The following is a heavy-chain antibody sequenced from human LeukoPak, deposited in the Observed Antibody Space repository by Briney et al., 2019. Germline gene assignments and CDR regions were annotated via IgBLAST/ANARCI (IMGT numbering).Heavy chain of an antibody. CDR1: GFSFSSYR. Sequence: GGSLRLSCAASGFSFSSYRMNWVRQAPGKGLEWVANIIQYRTAIFYVDSVNRPFTISRDNAKNSLYLQMNSLRGEDTAVYYCARDGYCSSTRCLDYWGQGTLVTVSS. CDR2: IIQYRTAI. J-gene: IGHJ4*02. D-gene: IGHD2-2*03. V-gene: IGHV3-7*01. CDR3: ARDGYCSSTRCLDY.